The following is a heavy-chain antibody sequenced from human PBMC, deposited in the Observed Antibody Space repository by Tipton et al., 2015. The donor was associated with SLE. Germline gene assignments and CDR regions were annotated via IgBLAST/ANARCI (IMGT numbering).Heavy chain of an antibody. CDR1: GSSILSDHY. CDR3: VTGEVVRHFGL. CDR2: ISQTGTT. J-gene: IGHJ5*02. Sequence: TLSLTCVVSGSSILSDHYWGWIRQPPGEGLEGIGSISQTGTTFYNPSLTSRVIISLDTSKNQFVLTLRSMTASDRGMYFCVTGEVVRHFGLWGQGTLVTVSS. V-gene: IGHV4-38-2*01. D-gene: IGHD2-15*01.